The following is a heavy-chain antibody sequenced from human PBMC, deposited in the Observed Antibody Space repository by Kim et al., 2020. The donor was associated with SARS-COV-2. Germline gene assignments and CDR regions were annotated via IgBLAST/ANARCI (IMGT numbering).Heavy chain of an antibody. V-gene: IGHV3-23*01. J-gene: IGHJ6*02. CDR2: ISGSGGST. CDR1: GFTFSSYA. CDR3: AKDTGHGWGSYPNYYYYYGMDV. D-gene: IGHD3-16*01. Sequence: GGSLRLSCAASGFTFSSYAMSWVRQAPGKGLEWVSAISGSGGSTYYADSVKGRFTISRDNSKNTLYLQMNSLRAEDTAVYYCAKDTGHGWGSYPNYYYYYGMDVWGQGTTVTVSS.